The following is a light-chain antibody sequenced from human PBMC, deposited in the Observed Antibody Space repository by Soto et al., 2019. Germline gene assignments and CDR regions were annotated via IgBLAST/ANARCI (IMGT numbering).Light chain of an antibody. CDR2: KAS. CDR3: QQSYSTPWT. Sequence: DIQITQSTSSVSASVGDRVTITCRASQGISSWLAWYQQKPGRAPKLLIYKASSLESGVPSRFSGSGSGTDFTLTISSLQPEDFATYYCQQSYSTPWTFGQGTKVDIK. J-gene: IGKJ1*01. CDR1: QGISSW. V-gene: IGKV1-12*01.